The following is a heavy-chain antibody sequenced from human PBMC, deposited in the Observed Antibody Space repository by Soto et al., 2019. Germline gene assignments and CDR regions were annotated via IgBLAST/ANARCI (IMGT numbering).Heavy chain of an antibody. D-gene: IGHD6-13*01. Sequence: PGESLKIACKGSGYTFTNYWITWVRQIPGKGLEWMGRIDASDSYTNYSPSFQGHVTISADKSISTAYLQWSSLKASDTAMYYCARHRIAATGPDYWGQGTLVTVSS. CDR3: ARHRIAATGPDY. J-gene: IGHJ4*02. V-gene: IGHV5-10-1*01. CDR1: GYTFTNYW. CDR2: IDASDSYT.